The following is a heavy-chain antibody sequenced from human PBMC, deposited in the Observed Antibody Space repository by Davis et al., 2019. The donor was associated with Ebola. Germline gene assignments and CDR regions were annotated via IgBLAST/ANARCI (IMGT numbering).Heavy chain of an antibody. CDR2: ISSSSSTI. Sequence: PGGSLRLSCAASGFTFSSYSMNWVRQAPGKGLEWVSYISSSSSTIYYADSVKGRFTISRDNSKNTLYLQMNSLRAEDTAVYYCARDAKVTIFGVVTQVYGMDVWGQGTTVTVSS. J-gene: IGHJ6*02. D-gene: IGHD3-3*01. V-gene: IGHV3-48*01. CDR1: GFTFSSYS. CDR3: ARDAKVTIFGVVTQVYGMDV.